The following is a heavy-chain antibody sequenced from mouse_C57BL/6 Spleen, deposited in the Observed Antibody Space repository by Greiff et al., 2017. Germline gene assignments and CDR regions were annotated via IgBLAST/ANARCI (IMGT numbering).Heavy chain of an antibody. D-gene: IGHD3-3*01. CDR3: ARHLGTGAMDY. CDR2: ISNGGGST. V-gene: IGHV5-12*01. J-gene: IGHJ4*01. Sequence: EVKLVESGGGLVQPGGSLKLSCAASGFTFSDYYMYWVRQTPEKRLEWVAYISNGGGSTYYPDTVKGRFTISRDNAKNTLYLQMSRLKSEDTAMYYCARHLGTGAMDYWGQGTSVTVSS. CDR1: GFTFSDYY.